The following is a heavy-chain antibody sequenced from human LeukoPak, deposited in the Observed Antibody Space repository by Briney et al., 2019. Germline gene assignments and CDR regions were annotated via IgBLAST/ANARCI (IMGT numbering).Heavy chain of an antibody. J-gene: IGHJ4*02. Sequence: SQTLSLTCTVSGGSISSGYYYWTWIRQPAGKGLEWIGRIYTSGSTNYNPSLKSRITISVDTSKNQFSLKLSSVTAADTAVYYCVRTFDYWGQGTLVTVSS. CDR3: VRTFDY. CDR1: GGSISSGYYY. CDR2: IYTSGST. V-gene: IGHV4-61*02.